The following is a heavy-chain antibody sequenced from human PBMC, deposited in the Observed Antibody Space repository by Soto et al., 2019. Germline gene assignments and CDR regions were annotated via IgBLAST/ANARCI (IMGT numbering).Heavy chain of an antibody. Sequence: QVQLVQSGAEVKKPGSSVKVSCKASGGTFSSYAISWVRQAPGQGLEWMGGIIPIFGTANYAQKFKGRVTITADESTSTAYMELSSLRSEDTAVYYCAREWPFDYGDLNHFDYWGQGTLVTVSS. D-gene: IGHD4-17*01. CDR3: AREWPFDYGDLNHFDY. J-gene: IGHJ4*02. CDR2: IIPIFGTA. CDR1: GGTFSSYA. V-gene: IGHV1-69*01.